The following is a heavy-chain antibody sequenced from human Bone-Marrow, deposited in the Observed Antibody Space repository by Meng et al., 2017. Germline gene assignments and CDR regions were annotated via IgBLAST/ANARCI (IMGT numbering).Heavy chain of an antibody. Sequence: GGSLRLSCAASGLTFSSYGMHWVRQAPGKGLEWVAVIWYDGSNKYYADSVKGRFTISRDNSKNTLYLQMNSLRAEDTAVYYCARDPNRDYSNYGSGYWGQGTRVTGAS. D-gene: IGHD4-11*01. CDR1: GLTFSSYG. J-gene: IGHJ4*02. CDR2: IWYDGSNK. V-gene: IGHV3-33*01. CDR3: ARDPNRDYSNYGSGY.